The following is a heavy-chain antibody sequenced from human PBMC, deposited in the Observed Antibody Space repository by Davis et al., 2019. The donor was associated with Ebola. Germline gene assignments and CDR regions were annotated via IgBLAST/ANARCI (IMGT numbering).Heavy chain of an antibody. CDR1: GGTFSSYA. D-gene: IGHD5-24*01. Sequence: SVKVSCKASGGTFSSYAISWVRQAPGQGLEWMGRIIPILGIANYAQKFQGRVTITADKSTSTAYMELSSLRSEDTAVYYCASSRRDGYSYYYYGMDVWGQGTTVTVSS. V-gene: IGHV1-69*04. CDR3: ASSRRDGYSYYYYGMDV. CDR2: IIPILGIA. J-gene: IGHJ6*02.